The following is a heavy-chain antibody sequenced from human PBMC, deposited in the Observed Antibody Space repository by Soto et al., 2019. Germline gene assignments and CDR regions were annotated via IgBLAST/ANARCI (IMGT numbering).Heavy chain of an antibody. J-gene: IGHJ6*04. CDR2: IYYSGST. D-gene: IGHD2-8*01. Sequence: QVQLQESGPGLVKPSETLSLTCTVSGGSISSYYWSWIRQPPGKGLEWIGYIYYSGSTNYNPSLKSRVTISVDTSKNQFSLKLSSVTAADTAVYYCARANGAGLEDVWGKGTTVTVSS. CDR3: ARANGAGLEDV. V-gene: IGHV4-59*01. CDR1: GGSISSYY.